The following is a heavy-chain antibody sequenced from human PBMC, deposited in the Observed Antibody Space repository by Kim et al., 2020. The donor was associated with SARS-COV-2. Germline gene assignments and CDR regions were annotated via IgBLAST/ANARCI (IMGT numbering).Heavy chain of an antibody. V-gene: IGHV3-53*01. J-gene: IGHJ4*02. Sequence: GGSLRLSCAASGFTVSNNYMSWVRQAPGKGLEWVSVIYSGGSTYYADSVKGRFTISRDNSKNTLYLQMNSLRAEDTAIYYCAKAGRLRFHPFDSWGQGTLVTVSS. CDR2: IYSGGST. CDR1: GFTVSNNY. D-gene: IGHD3-10*01. CDR3: AKAGRLRFHPFDS.